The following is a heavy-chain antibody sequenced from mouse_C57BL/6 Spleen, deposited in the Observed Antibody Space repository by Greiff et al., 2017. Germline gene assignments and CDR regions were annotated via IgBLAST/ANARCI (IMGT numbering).Heavy chain of an antibody. CDR2: ISSGGSYT. Sequence: EVQGVESGGDLVKPGGSLKLSCAASGFTFSSYGMSWVRQTPDKRLEWVATISSGGSYTYYPDSVKGRFTISRDNAKNTLYLQMSSLKSEDTAMYYCARHGGYYCSSYQGYFDYWGQGTTRTVSS. J-gene: IGHJ2*01. D-gene: IGHD1-1*01. CDR1: GFTFSSYG. V-gene: IGHV5-6*01. CDR3: ARHGGYYCSSYQGYFDY.